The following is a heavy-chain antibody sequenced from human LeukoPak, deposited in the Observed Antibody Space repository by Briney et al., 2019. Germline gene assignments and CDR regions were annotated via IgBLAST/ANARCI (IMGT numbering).Heavy chain of an antibody. V-gene: IGHV1-8*01. CDR2: MNPNSGNT. CDR3: ARVSTGYSYGYYYYYYMDV. Sequence: ASVKVSCKASGYTFTSYDINWVRQATGQGLEWMGWMNPNSGNTGYAQKFQGRVTMTRNTSISTAYMELSSLRSEDAAVYYCARVSTGYSYGYYYYYYMDVWGKGTTVTISS. CDR1: GYTFTSYD. J-gene: IGHJ6*03. D-gene: IGHD5-18*01.